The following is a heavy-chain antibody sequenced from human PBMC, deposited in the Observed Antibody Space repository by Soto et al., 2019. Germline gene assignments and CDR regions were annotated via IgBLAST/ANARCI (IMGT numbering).Heavy chain of an antibody. J-gene: IGHJ6*02. CDR2: IFWDDDK. Sequence: GSGPTLVNPTQTLTLTCTFSGFSLSPSGVGVGWIRQPPGKALEWLGIIFWDDDKRYRPSLRSRLTITKDTSKNQLVLTMTNMDPVDTATYYCIQSRCGVDCLQSYASYYYYGMDVWGQGTTVTVSS. CDR1: GFSLSPSGVG. V-gene: IGHV2-5*02. D-gene: IGHD2-21*02. CDR3: IQSRCGVDCLQSYASYYYYGMDV.